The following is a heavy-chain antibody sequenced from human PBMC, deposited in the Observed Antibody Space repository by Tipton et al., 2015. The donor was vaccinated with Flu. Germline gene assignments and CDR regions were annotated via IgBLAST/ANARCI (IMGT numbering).Heavy chain of an antibody. CDR1: GGSMSSYY. D-gene: IGHD1-7*01. CDR3: ARENWNYVVRSSWLDP. V-gene: IGHV4-4*07. CDR2: MYTSGNT. Sequence: TLSLTCTVSGGSMSSYYWAWIRQPAGKGLEWIGRMYTSGNTKYNPSLESRVTLSVDTSKNQFSLRLASVTATDTAVYYCARENWNYVVRSSWLDPWGQGTLVTVSS. J-gene: IGHJ5*02.